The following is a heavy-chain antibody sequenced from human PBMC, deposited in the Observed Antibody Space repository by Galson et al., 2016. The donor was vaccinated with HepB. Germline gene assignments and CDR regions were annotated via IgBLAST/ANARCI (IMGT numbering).Heavy chain of an antibody. CDR2: FYYSGST. CDR3: ARRGSNGWYGGGFDP. J-gene: IGHJ5*02. CDR1: DDSISSSSYY. Sequence: SETLSLTCTVSDDSISSSSYYWGWIRQPPGKGLEWIGSFYYSGSTFYNPSLKSRVTLSVDTSKNQFSLKLNSVTAADTAAYYCARRGSNGWYGGGFDPWGQGIVVTVSS. D-gene: IGHD2-15*01. V-gene: IGHV4-39*01.